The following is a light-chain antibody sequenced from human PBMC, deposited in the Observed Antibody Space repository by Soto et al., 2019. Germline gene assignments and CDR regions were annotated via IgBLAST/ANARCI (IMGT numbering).Light chain of an antibody. CDR2: WAS. Sequence: DIVMTQSPDSLAVSLGERATINCKSSQSDLHTAVNKNYLAWFQQKPGQPPKVIIYWASTRESGVPDRFSGSGSGTDFTLTISGLQSEDVAVYYCQQYNSRPITFGQGTRLEIK. J-gene: IGKJ5*01. V-gene: IGKV4-1*01. CDR3: QQYNSRPIT. CDR1: QSDLHTAVNKNY.